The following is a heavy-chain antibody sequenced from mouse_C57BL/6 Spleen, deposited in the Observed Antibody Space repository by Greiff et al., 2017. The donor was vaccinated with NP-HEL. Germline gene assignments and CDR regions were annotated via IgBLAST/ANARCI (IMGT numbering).Heavy chain of an antibody. CDR2: IYPSDSET. CDR1: GYTFTSYW. V-gene: IGHV1-61*01. D-gene: IGHD2-3*01. J-gene: IGHJ4*01. Sequence: QVQLKQPGAELVRPGSSVKLSCKASGYTFTSYWMDWVKQRPGQGLEWIGNIYPSDSETHYNQKFKDKATLTVDKSSSTAYMQLSSLTSEDSAVYYCARRMALYAMDYWGQGTSVTVSS. CDR3: ARRMALYAMDY.